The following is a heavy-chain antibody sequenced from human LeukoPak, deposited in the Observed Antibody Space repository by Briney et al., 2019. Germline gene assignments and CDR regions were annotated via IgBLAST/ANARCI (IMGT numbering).Heavy chain of an antibody. CDR2: IIPIFGTA. V-gene: IGHV1-69*13. D-gene: IGHD1-26*01. CDR3: ASQRSGSTSRGYYYYYMDV. J-gene: IGHJ6*03. CDR1: GGTFSSYA. Sequence: SAKVSCKASGGTFSSYAISWVRQAPGQGLEWMGGIIPIFGTANYAQKFQGRVTITADESTSTAYMELSSLRSEDTAVYYCASQRSGSTSRGYYYYYMDVWGKGTTVTISS.